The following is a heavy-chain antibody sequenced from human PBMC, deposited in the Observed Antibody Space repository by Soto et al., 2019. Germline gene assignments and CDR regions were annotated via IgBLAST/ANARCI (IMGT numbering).Heavy chain of an antibody. V-gene: IGHV3-30*18. Sequence: QVQLVESGGGVVQPGRSLRLSCAASGFTFSSYGMHWVRQAPGKGLEWVAVISYDGSNKYYADSVKGRFTISRDNSKNTLYLQMNSLRAEDTAVYYCAKDQVVPAAIGMDVWGQGTTVTVSS. CDR3: AKDQVVPAAIGMDV. CDR1: GFTFSSYG. J-gene: IGHJ6*02. D-gene: IGHD2-2*01. CDR2: ISYDGSNK.